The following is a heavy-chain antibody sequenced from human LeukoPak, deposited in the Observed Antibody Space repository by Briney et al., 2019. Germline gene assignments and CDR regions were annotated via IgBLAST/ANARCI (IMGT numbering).Heavy chain of an antibody. D-gene: IGHD6-19*01. CDR2: IYYNGAT. CDR3: VRHASGWYTD. CDR1: GDSITSGDYY. V-gene: IGHV4-39*01. J-gene: IGHJ1*01. Sequence: PSETLSLTCDVSGDSITSGDYYWAWIRQPPGKGQQWIASIYYNGATYYNPFLRSPLTISRETSKNQCTLKMTSVTTTDTAVYHGVRHASGWYTDWGQGTPVTVSP.